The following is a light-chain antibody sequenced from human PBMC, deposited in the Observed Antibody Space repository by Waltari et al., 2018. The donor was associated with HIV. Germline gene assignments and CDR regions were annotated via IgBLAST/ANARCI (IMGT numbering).Light chain of an antibody. CDR2: GNS. J-gene: IGLJ2*01. Sequence: QSVLTQPPSVPGAPGHRATISCTGTSPNIRAGYDVHLYQQLPGTAPKLLIYGNSNRPSGVPDRFSGSKSGTSASLAITGLQAEDEADYYCQSYDSSLSGHVVFGGGTKLTVL. CDR3: QSYDSSLSGHVV. V-gene: IGLV1-40*01. CDR1: SPNIRAGYD.